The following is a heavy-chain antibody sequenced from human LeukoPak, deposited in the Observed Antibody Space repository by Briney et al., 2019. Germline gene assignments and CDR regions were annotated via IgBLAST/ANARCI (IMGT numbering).Heavy chain of an antibody. J-gene: IGHJ4*02. Sequence: GGSLRLSCAASGFTFTSYSMNWVRQAPGKGLERVSTISGGGGSTYYADSVKGRFTISRDNSKNTLYLQMNSLRAEDTAVYYCAKDQWWDSSGYYRFDYWGQGTLVTVSS. CDR1: GFTFTSYS. CDR3: AKDQWWDSSGYYRFDY. D-gene: IGHD3-22*01. V-gene: IGHV3-23*01. CDR2: ISGGGGST.